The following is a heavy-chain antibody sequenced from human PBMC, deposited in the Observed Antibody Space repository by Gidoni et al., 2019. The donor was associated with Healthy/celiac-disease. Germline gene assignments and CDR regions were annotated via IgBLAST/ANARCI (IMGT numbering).Heavy chain of an antibody. CDR1: GFTFSSYG. CDR2: ISYDGSNK. V-gene: IGHV3-30*18. J-gene: IGHJ4*02. D-gene: IGHD1-26*01. CDR3: AKVRVGATSYFDY. Sequence: QVQLVESGGGVVQPGRSLRLSCAASGFTFSSYGMHWVRQAPGKGLEWVAVISYDGSNKYYADSVKGRFTISRDNSKNTLYLQMNSLRAEDTAVYYCAKVRVGATSYFDYWGQGTLVTVSS.